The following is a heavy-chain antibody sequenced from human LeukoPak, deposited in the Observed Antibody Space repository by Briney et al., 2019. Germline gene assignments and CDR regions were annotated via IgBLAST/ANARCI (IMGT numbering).Heavy chain of an antibody. J-gene: IGHJ4*02. D-gene: IGHD2-15*01. V-gene: IGHV1-18*01. Sequence: ASVKVSCKASGYTFTSYSINWVRQAPGQGLEWMGWISAYNGNTNYAQKFQGRVIMTTDTLTSTAYMELMSLRSDDTAVYYCARFLIGGGSPHYFDYWGRGTLVTVSS. CDR3: ARFLIGGGSPHYFDY. CDR1: GYTFTSYS. CDR2: ISAYNGNT.